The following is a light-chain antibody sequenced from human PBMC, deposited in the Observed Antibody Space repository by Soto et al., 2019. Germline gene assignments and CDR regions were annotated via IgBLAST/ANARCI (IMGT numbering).Light chain of an antibody. CDR2: DVS. CDR3: SSSTDTSTRV. CDR1: SGDAGGYDY. Sequence: QSALTQPASLSGSPGQSITIACTGTSGDAGGYDYVSWYQHHPGSAPKLMIYDVSNRPSGVSDRFSGSKSGNTASLTISGLQAEDEADYYCSSSTDTSTRVFGGGTKLTVL. J-gene: IGLJ2*01. V-gene: IGLV2-14*03.